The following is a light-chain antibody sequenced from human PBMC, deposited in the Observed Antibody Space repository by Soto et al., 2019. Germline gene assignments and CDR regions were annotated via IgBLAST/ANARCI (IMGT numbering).Light chain of an antibody. J-gene: IGKJ1*01. Sequence: EIVMTQSPATLSVSPGERATLSCRASENIYTNLAWYQQKPGQAPRLLFYGASTRATGLPARFSGTGSGTEFTLTISGLQPEDFATYFCQQTYFAPRTFGQGTKVEIK. CDR2: GAS. V-gene: IGKV3-15*01. CDR1: ENIYTN. CDR3: QQTYFAPRT.